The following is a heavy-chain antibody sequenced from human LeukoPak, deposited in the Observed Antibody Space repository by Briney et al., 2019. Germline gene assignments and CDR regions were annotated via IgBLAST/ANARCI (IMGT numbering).Heavy chain of an antibody. J-gene: IGHJ3*02. CDR3: ARGYDILTGPPFDI. D-gene: IGHD3-9*01. CDR2: IYYSGST. CDR1: GGSISSGGYY. Sequence: SQTLSLTCTVSGGSISSGGYYWSWIRQHPGKGLEWIGYIYYSGSTYYNPSLKSRVTISVDTSKNQFSLKLSSVTAADTAVYYCARGYDILTGPPFDIWGQGTMVTVSS. V-gene: IGHV4-31*03.